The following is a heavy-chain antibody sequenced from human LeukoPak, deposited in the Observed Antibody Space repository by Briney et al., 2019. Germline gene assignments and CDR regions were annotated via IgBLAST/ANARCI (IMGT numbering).Heavy chain of an antibody. V-gene: IGHV3-11*06. CDR1: GFTFSDYY. J-gene: IGHJ4*02. D-gene: IGHD5-18*01. Sequence: PGGSLRLSCAASGFTFSDYYMSWIRQAPGKGLEWVSYISSSSSYTNYADSVKGRFTISKDNAKNSLYLQMNCLRAEDTAVYYCASGPAMVGYWGQGTLVTVSS. CDR3: ASGPAMVGY. CDR2: ISSSSSYT.